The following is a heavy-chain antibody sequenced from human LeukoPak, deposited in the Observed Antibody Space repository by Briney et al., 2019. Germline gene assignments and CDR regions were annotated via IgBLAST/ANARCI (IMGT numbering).Heavy chain of an antibody. CDR2: ISDTGATT. CDR3: ARCGAESYSLYYFHH. V-gene: IGHV3-23*01. Sequence: PGESLRLSCAASGFPFLSYAMAWVRQAPGKGVEWVSGISDTGATTYYADPVKGRVTISSDNYKNKLLLQMNILTAEDAALSYCARCGAESYSLYYFHHWGQGTLVSVSS. D-gene: IGHD3-10*01. CDR1: GFPFLSYA. J-gene: IGHJ4*02.